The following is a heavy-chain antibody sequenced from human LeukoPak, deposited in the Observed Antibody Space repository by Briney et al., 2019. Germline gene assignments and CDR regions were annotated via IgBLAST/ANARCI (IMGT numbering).Heavy chain of an antibody. V-gene: IGHV3-23*01. CDR1: GVTFSRYA. J-gene: IGHJ4*02. CDR3: ADWNYVDY. Sequence: PGGSLRLYCAASGVTFSRYAMSWVRQAPGKGLEWVSQIGGSGGGTTFYADSVKGRFTISRDDSKNTLYLQMNSLRADDTAVYYCADWNYVDYWGQGTLVTVSS. CDR2: IGGSGGGTT. D-gene: IGHD1-7*01.